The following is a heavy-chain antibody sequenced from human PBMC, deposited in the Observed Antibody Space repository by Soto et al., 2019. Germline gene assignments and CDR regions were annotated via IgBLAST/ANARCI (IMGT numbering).Heavy chain of an antibody. D-gene: IGHD3-3*01. CDR1: GYTFTKYD. V-gene: IGHV1-18*04. J-gene: IGHJ4*02. CDR3: VRQYYDFWTDYPDFDY. CDR2: ISPNSGRP. Sequence: ASVKVSCKASGYTFTKYDISWVRQAPGQGLEWLGLISPNSGRPSYAQKFEGRVTMTTDTSPTTAYLELRSLRSDDTAVYYCVRQYYDFWTDYPDFDYWGQGTLVTVSS.